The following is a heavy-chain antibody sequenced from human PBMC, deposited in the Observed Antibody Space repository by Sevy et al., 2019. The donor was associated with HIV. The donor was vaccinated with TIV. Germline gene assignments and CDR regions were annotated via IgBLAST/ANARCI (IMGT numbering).Heavy chain of an antibody. CDR2: FSLVCVEI. D-gene: IGHD2-8*01. Sequence: GGPLRFSFGALGFTFTNYSLTGFGQPPGKGLKWVSTFSLVCVEINYADSVKGRFTISRDNSKSSVYLQMNNLRPEDTAVYYCAREGCTKPHDYWGQGTLVTVSS. CDR3: AREGCTKPHDY. CDR1: GFTFTNYS. J-gene: IGHJ4*02. V-gene: IGHV3-23*01.